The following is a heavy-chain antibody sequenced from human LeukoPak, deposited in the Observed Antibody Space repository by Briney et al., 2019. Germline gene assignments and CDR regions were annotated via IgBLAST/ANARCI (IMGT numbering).Heavy chain of an antibody. CDR2: ISGSGGSP. Sequence: GGSLRLSCAASGFTFSSYAMSWVRQAPGKGLEWVSAISGSGGSPYYADSVKGRFTISRDNSKNTLYLQMNSLRAEDTAVYYCAKPQTPQLLWFGELLNWGQGTLVTVSS. V-gene: IGHV3-23*01. CDR3: AKPQTPQLLWFGELLN. D-gene: IGHD3-10*01. CDR1: GFTFSSYA. J-gene: IGHJ4*02.